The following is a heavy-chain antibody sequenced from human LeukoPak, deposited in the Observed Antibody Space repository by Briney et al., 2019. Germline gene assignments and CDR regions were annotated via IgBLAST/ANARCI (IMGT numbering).Heavy chain of an antibody. D-gene: IGHD3-10*01. CDR1: GFTFDDYG. V-gene: IGHV3-20*04. CDR2: ISWNGGST. CDR3: ARDTSSSYGSGSDY. J-gene: IGHJ4*02. Sequence: GGSLRLSCAASGFTFDDYGMSWVRQAPGKGPEWVSGISWNGGSTGYADSVKGRFTISRDNAKNSLYLQMNSLRAEDTALYYCARDTSSSYGSGSDYWGQGTLVT.